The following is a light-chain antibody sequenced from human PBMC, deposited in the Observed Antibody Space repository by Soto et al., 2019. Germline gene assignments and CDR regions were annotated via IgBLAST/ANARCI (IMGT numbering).Light chain of an antibody. CDR3: QQYGSSPMT. CDR1: QSVSSSY. CDR2: GAS. J-gene: IGKJ1*01. Sequence: EIVLTQSPGTLSLSPGERATLSCRASQSVSSSYLAWYQQKPGQAPRLLIYGASSRATGIPDRFSGSGSGTPFTLTISRLEPEDFVVYYCQQYGSSPMTFGQGTKVEIK. V-gene: IGKV3-20*01.